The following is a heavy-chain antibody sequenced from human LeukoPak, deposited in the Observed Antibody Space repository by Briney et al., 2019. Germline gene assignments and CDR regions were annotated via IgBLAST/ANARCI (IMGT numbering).Heavy chain of an antibody. CDR1: GGSISSYY. V-gene: IGHV4-59*01. J-gene: IGHJ4*02. CDR3: ARAGDYYVSGSYLGY. D-gene: IGHD3-10*01. CDR2: IYHRGSA. Sequence: SETLSLTCTVSGGSISSYYWTWVRQPPGKGLERIRYIYHRGSANYNPSLKSRITISVDTSKNQFSLTLSSVTAADAAVYYCARAGDYYVSGSYLGYWGQGTLVTVSS.